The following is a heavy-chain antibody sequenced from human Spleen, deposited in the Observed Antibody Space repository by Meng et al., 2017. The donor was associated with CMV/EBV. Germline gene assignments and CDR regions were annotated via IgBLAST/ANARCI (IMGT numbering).Heavy chain of an antibody. Sequence: SETLSLTCAVSGGSLSGYYWSWIRQPPGRGLEWIGEINHSGTTNYNPSLKSRVTISIDTSNNHFSLKLNSVTAADTAVYYCAAIRYYFDYWGQGMLVTVSS. D-gene: IGHD1-14*01. CDR2: INHSGTT. J-gene: IGHJ4*02. CDR1: GGSLSGYY. V-gene: IGHV4-34*01. CDR3: AAIRYYFDY.